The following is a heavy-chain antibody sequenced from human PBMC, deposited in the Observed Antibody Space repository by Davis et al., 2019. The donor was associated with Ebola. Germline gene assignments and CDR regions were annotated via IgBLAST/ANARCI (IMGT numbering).Heavy chain of an antibody. V-gene: IGHV4-34*01. CDR2: INHSGST. J-gene: IGHJ6*02. CDR1: GGSFSGYY. CDR3: ARSRTAYYYGMDV. Sequence: MPGGSLRLSCAVYGGSFSGYYWSWIRQPPGKGLEWIGEINHSGSTNYNPSLKSRVTISVDTSKNQFSLKLSSVTAADTAVYYCARSRTAYYYGMDVWGQGTTVTVSS. D-gene: IGHD1-14*01.